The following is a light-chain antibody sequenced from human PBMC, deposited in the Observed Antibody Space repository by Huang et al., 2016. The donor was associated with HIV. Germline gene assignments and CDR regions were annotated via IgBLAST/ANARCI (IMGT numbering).Light chain of an antibody. CDR2: FGS. CDR1: QNLLHRDGHNL. CDR3: MQGLQTPPT. J-gene: IGKJ2*01. Sequence: VMTQSPLSLPVTPGQPASISCNSSQNLLHRDGHNLLDWYLQRPGQSPPLLIFFGSNRAPGVSDRLSGSGSGTAFTLEISRVEADDVGVYYCMQGLQTPPTFGQGTKVEI. V-gene: IGKV2-28*01.